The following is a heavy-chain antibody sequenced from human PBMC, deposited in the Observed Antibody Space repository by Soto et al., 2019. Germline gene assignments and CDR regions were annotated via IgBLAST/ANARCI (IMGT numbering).Heavy chain of an antibody. J-gene: IGHJ4*02. CDR3: ARHYGDSGYDFGAEFDY. Sequence: QLQLQESGPGLVKPSETLSLTCTVSGGSISSSSYYWGWIRQPPGKGLEWIGSIYYSGSTYYNPSLKSRVTISVDTSKNQFSLKLSSVTAADTAVYYCARHYGDSGYDFGAEFDYWGQGTLVTVSS. D-gene: IGHD5-12*01. CDR1: GGSISSSSYY. V-gene: IGHV4-39*01. CDR2: IYYSGST.